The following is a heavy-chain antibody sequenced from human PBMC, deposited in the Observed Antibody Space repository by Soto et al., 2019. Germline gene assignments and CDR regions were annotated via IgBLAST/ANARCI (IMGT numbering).Heavy chain of an antibody. Sequence: QVQLQESGPGLVKPSQTLSLTCTVSGGSISSGGYYWSWIRQHPGKGLEWIGYIYYSGSTYYNPSLKSRVTTSVDTSKNQFSLKLSSVTAADTAVYYCARDFPSLGNSYYGMDVWGQGTTVTVSS. CDR1: GGSISSGGYY. V-gene: IGHV4-31*03. J-gene: IGHJ6*02. CDR3: ARDFPSLGNSYYGMDV. CDR2: IYYSGST.